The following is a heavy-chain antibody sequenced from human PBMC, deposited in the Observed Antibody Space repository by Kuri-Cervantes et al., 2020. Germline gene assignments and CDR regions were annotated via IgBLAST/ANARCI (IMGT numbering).Heavy chain of an antibody. V-gene: IGHV3-15*01. CDR3: TSRVYCSGGSCPNDAFDI. Sequence: GGSLRLSCATSGFTFINAWMNWVRQAPGKGLEWVGRIKSKTDGGTTDYAAPVKGRFTISRDDSKNTLYLQMNSLKTEDTAVYYCTSRVYCSGGSCPNDAFDIWGQGTMVTVSS. CDR1: GFTFINAW. J-gene: IGHJ3*02. CDR2: IKSKTDGGTT. D-gene: IGHD2-15*01.